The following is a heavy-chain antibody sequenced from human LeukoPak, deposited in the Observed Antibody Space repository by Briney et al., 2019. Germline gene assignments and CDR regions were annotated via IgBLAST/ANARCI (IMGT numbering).Heavy chain of an antibody. V-gene: IGHV1-69*05. Sequence: ASVKVSCKASGGTFSSYAISWVRQAPGQGLEWMGRIIPIFGTANYAQKFQGRVTITTDESTSTAYMELSSLRSEDTAVYYCAREGHINYYDSSGIFDYWCQGTLVTVTS. CDR3: AREGHINYYDSSGIFDY. CDR1: GGTFSSYA. D-gene: IGHD3-22*01. J-gene: IGHJ4*02. CDR2: IIPIFGTA.